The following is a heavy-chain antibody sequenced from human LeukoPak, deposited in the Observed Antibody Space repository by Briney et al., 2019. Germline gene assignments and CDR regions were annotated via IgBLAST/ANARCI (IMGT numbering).Heavy chain of an antibody. J-gene: IGHJ4*02. V-gene: IGHV3-30*04. CDR2: ISYDGSNK. D-gene: IGHD3-16*01. Sequence: GGSLRLSCAASGFTFSSYAMHWVRHAPGKGLEWVAVISYDGSNKYYADSVKGRFTISRYNSKNTLYVQMNSLRAEDTAVYYCARDYHASFDYWGQGTLVTVSS. CDR1: GFTFSSYA. CDR3: ARDYHASFDY.